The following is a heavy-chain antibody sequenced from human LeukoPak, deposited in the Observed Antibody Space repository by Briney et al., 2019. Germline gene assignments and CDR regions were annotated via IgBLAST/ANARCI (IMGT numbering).Heavy chain of an antibody. J-gene: IGHJ4*02. CDR3: ARSDIVVVVAATEYYFDY. V-gene: IGHV4-59*01. Sequence: PSETLSLTCTVSGGSISSYYWSWIRQPPGKGLEWIGYIYYSGSTNYNPSLKSRVTISVVTSKNQFSLKLSSVTAADTAVYYCARSDIVVVVAATEYYFDYWGQGTLVTVSS. CDR1: GGSISSYY. D-gene: IGHD2-15*01. CDR2: IYYSGST.